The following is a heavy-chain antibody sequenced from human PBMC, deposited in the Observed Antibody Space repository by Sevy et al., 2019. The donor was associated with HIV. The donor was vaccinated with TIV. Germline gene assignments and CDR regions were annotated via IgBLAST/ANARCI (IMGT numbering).Heavy chain of an antibody. Sequence: GGSLRLSCAASGFTFSSYWMSRVRQAPRKGLEWVANIKQDRSEKYYVDSVKGRFTISRDNAKNSLYLQMNSLRAEDTAVYYCARDLGWIQLWADAFDIWGQGTMVTVSS. J-gene: IGHJ3*02. CDR1: GFTFSSYW. CDR3: ARDLGWIQLWADAFDI. V-gene: IGHV3-7*01. D-gene: IGHD5-18*01. CDR2: IKQDRSEK.